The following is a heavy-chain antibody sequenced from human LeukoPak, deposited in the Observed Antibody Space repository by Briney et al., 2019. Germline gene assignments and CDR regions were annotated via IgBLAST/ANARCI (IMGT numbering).Heavy chain of an antibody. D-gene: IGHD2-21*02. CDR1: GYTFTSYY. V-gene: IGHV1-46*01. CDR3: ARAPGPGRCGGDCYSYDY. Sequence: ASVKVSCKASGYTFTSYYMHWVRQAPGQGLEWMGIINPSGGSTSYAQKFQGRVTMTRDMSTSTVYMELSSLRSDDTAVYYCARAPGPGRCGGDCYSYDYWGQGTLVTVSS. CDR2: INPSGGST. J-gene: IGHJ4*02.